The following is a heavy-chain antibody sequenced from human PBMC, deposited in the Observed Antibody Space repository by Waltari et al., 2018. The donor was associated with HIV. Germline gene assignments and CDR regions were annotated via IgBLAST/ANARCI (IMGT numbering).Heavy chain of an antibody. Sequence: QVQLQESGPGLVKPSETLSLICTVSHGSIRSYYWSWIRQPPGKGLEWIGHIYYSGSTNYNPSLKSRVTISVDTSKNQFSLRLTSVTAADTAVYYCVRGRQYISSSYFDPWGQGTLVTVSS. V-gene: IGHV4-59*01. D-gene: IGHD6-19*01. CDR2: IYYSGST. CDR3: VRGRQYISSSYFDP. J-gene: IGHJ5*02. CDR1: HGSIRSYY.